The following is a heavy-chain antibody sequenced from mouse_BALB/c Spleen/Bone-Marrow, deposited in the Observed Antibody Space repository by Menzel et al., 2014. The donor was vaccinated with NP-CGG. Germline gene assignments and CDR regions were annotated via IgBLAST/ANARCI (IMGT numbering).Heavy chain of an antibody. CDR1: GYSFTGYF. CDR2: INPYNGAT. CDR3: EREGGYYDGSSPFFDV. V-gene: IGHV1-20*02. Sequence: VQLQQSGPELVKPGASVKISCKASGYSFTGYFMNWVMQSHGKSLEWIGRINPYNGATFYNQKFKGKATLTVDKSSSTDHMELRSRGSEDSAVYYCEREGGYYDGSSPFFDVWGAGTTVTVSS. D-gene: IGHD1-1*01. J-gene: IGHJ1*01.